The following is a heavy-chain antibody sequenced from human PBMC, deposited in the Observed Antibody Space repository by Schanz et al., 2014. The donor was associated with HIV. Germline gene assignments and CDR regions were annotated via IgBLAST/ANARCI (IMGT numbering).Heavy chain of an antibody. J-gene: IGHJ4*02. V-gene: IGHV4-30-2*01. Sequence: QLQLQESGPGLVKPTQTLSLNCVVSGGSMSSGDHSWSWIRLPPGKGLEWIGNIDHSGSTYYNPSLKSRATISVDMQKTQFSLKITSVTAADTAVYYCASLSSHYFDHWGQGTLVTVSS. CDR1: GGSMSSGDHS. CDR3: ASLSSHYFDH. CDR2: IDHSGST.